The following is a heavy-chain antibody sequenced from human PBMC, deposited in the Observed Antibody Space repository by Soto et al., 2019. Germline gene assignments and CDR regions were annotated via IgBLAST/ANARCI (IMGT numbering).Heavy chain of an antibody. CDR2: INAGNGNT. J-gene: IGHJ3*02. V-gene: IGHV1-3*01. CDR1: GYTFTSYA. CDR3: ARGPYYYDSSGYYYGPYDAFDI. Sequence: GASVKVSCKASGYTFTSYAMHWVRQAPGQRLEWMGWINAGNGNTKYSQKFQGRVTITRDTSASTAYMELSSLRSEDTAVYYCARGPYYYDSSGYYYGPYDAFDIWGQGTMVTVSS. D-gene: IGHD3-22*01.